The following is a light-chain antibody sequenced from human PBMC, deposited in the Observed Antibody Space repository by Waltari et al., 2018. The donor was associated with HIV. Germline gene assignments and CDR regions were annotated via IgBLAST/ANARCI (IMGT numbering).Light chain of an antibody. CDR3: HQYSGTPRT. Sequence: EIVLTQSPGTLSLSPAERATLSCRASQSVTSGHVAWYQQRPGQAPRLLIRDAASRATGSPDRFSGSGSGTDFTLTVSRLEPEDFAVYYCHQYSGTPRTFGQGTRLQI. CDR2: DAA. CDR1: QSVTSGH. V-gene: IGKV3-20*01. J-gene: IGKJ2*01.